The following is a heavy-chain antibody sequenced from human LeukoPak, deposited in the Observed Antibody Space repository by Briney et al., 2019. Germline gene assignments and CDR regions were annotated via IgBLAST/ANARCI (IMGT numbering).Heavy chain of an antibody. CDR2: IYYSGST. D-gene: IGHD3-10*01. Sequence: SETLSLTCTVSGGSISSYYWSWIRQPPGKGLEWIGYIYYSGSTNYNPSLKSRVTTSVDTSKNQFSLKLSSVTAADTAVYYCARKENVYYYFDYWGQGTLVTVSS. V-gene: IGHV4-59*01. CDR3: ARKENVYYYFDY. CDR1: GGSISSYY. J-gene: IGHJ4*02.